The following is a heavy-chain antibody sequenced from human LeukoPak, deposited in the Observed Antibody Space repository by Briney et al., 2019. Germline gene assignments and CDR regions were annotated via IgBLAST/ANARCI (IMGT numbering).Heavy chain of an antibody. Sequence: GGSLRLSCAASGFTFSTYGMHWVRQAPGKGLEWVAVRSYDGSNKYYADSVKGRFTISRDNSKNTLYLQMNSLRTEDTAVYYCAKGMAAYGSGSLFDYWGQGTLVTVSS. J-gene: IGHJ4*02. CDR1: GFTFSTYG. CDR3: AKGMAAYGSGSLFDY. D-gene: IGHD3-10*01. V-gene: IGHV3-30*18. CDR2: RSYDGSNK.